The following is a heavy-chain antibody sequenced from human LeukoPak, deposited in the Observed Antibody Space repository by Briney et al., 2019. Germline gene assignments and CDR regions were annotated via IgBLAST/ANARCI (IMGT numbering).Heavy chain of an antibody. CDR1: GYPLTNYD. CDR2: LNPNNGKT. J-gene: IGHJ6*03. D-gene: IGHD2-2*01. CDR3: ARRARDCSGTSCFNYYYYTDV. Sequence: ASVKVSCKASGYPLTNYDINWVRQATGQGLEWMGWLNPNNGKTGYAQKFQGRVTITRDTSISPAYMELSGLRSEDPAVYYCARRARDCSGTSCFNYYYYTDVWGKGTTVTVSS. V-gene: IGHV1-8*03.